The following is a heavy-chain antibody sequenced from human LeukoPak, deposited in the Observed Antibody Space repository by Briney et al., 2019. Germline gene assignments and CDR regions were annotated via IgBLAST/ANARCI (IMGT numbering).Heavy chain of an antibody. CDR2: ISSNGGST. D-gene: IGHD3-10*01. CDR3: ARGLAYGSGSL. Sequence: GGSLRLSCAASGFTFSSYAMHWVRQAPGKGLEYVSAISSNGGSTYYANSVKGRFTISSDNSKNTLYLQMGSLRAEDMAVYYCARGLAYGSGSLWGQGTLVTVSS. J-gene: IGHJ4*02. V-gene: IGHV3-64*01. CDR1: GFTFSSYA.